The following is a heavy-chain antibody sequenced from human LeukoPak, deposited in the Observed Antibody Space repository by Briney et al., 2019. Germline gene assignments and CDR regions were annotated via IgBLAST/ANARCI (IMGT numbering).Heavy chain of an antibody. CDR1: GYSFTSYW. CDR3: ARHKADGGSYFYESDY. Sequence: GESLKISCKGSGYSFTSYWISWVRQMPGKGLEWIGGIDPSDSYTNYSQSFKGHVTISADKSVSTAFLQWSRLKASDTAMYYCARHKADGGSYFYESDYWGQGTLVTVSS. D-gene: IGHD1-26*01. V-gene: IGHV5-10-1*01. CDR2: IDPSDSYT. J-gene: IGHJ4*02.